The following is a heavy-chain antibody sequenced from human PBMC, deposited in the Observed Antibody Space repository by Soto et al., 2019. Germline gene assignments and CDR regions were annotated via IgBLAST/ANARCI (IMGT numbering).Heavy chain of an antibody. CDR1: GFTFSSYA. CDR2: ISYDGSNK. J-gene: IGHJ2*01. V-gene: IGHV3-30-3*01. CDR3: TGAEFMYYYDSSGYLGHFDL. Sequence: QVQLVESGGGVVQPGRSLRLSCAASGFTFSSYAMHWVRQAPGKGLEWVAVISYDGSNKYYADSVKGRFTISRDNSKNQLYLQMNSLRAEDTAVYYCTGAEFMYYYDSSGYLGHFDLWGRGTLVTVFS. D-gene: IGHD3-22*01.